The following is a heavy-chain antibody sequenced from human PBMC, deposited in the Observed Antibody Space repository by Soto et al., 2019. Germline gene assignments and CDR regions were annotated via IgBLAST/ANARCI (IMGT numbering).Heavy chain of an antibody. CDR3: AKVSRRYCSGGSCYYFDY. V-gene: IGHV3-9*01. Sequence: EVQLVESGGGLVQPGRSLRLSCAASGFTFDDYAMHWVQQAPGKGLEWVSGISWNSGSIGYADSVKGRFTISRDNAKNSLYLQMNSLRAEDTALYYCAKVSRRYCSGGSCYYFDYWGQGTLVTVSS. CDR2: ISWNSGSI. J-gene: IGHJ4*02. CDR1: GFTFDDYA. D-gene: IGHD2-15*01.